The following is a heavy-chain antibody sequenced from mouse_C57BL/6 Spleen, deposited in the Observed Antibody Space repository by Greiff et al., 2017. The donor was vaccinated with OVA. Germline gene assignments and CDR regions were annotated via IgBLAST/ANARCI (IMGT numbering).Heavy chain of an antibody. V-gene: IGHV5-17*01. CDR3: ARGPGYYAMDY. CDR2: ISSGSSTI. J-gene: IGHJ4*01. CDR1: GFTFSDYG. Sequence: LVESGGGLVKPGGSLKLSCAASGFTFSDYGMHWVRQAPEKGLEWVAYISSGSSTIYYADTVKGRFTISRDNAKNTLFLQMTSLRSEDTAMYYCARGPGYYAMDYWGQGTSVTVSS.